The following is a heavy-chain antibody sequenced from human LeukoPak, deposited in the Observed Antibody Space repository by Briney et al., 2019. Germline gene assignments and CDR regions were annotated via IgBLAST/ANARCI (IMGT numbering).Heavy chain of an antibody. CDR3: TMDLIAARPNY. Sequence: PGGSLRLSCAASGFTFSSYWMSWVRQAPGKGLEWVANIKQDGSGKYYVDSVKGRFTISRDNAKNSLYLQMNSLRAEDTAVYYCTMDLIAARPNYWGQGTLVTVSS. J-gene: IGHJ4*02. CDR1: GFTFSSYW. D-gene: IGHD6-6*01. V-gene: IGHV3-7*04. CDR2: IKQDGSGK.